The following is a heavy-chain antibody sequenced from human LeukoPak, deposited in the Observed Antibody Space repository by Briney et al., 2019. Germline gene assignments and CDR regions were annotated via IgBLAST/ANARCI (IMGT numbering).Heavy chain of an antibody. CDR3: AKPGGSGTFYNGGYNWFDP. J-gene: IGHJ5*02. D-gene: IGHD3-10*01. CDR1: GYTFTDYY. Sequence: ASVKVSCKASGYTFTDYYMHWVRQAPGQGLEWMGWINPNSGDTKYAQKFQGRVTMTRDTSISTAYMEVNRLRSDDTAVYYCAKPGGSGTFYNGGYNWFDPWGQGTPVTVSS. V-gene: IGHV1-2*02. CDR2: INPNSGDT.